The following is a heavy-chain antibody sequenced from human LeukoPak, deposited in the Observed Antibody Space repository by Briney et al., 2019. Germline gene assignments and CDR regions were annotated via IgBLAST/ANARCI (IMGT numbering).Heavy chain of an antibody. CDR2: IYYSGST. CDR1: GGSISSYY. J-gene: IGHJ4*02. V-gene: IGHV4-59*01. Sequence: SETLSLTCTVSGGSISSYYWSWIRQPPGKGLEWIGYIYYSGSTNYNPSLKSRVTISVDTSKNQFSLKLSSVTAADTAVYYCARGGARRKEVPDYWGQGTLVTVSS. CDR3: ARGGARRKEVPDY.